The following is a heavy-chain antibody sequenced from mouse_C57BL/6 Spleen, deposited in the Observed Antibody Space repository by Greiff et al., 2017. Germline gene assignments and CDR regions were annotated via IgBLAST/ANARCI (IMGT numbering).Heavy chain of an antibody. J-gene: IGHJ3*01. CDR1: GFNIKDDY. Sequence: VQLKESGAGLVRPGASVKLSCTASGFNIKDDYMHWVKQRPEQGLEWIGWIDPENGDTEYASKFQGKATITADTSSNTAYLQLSSLTSEDTGVYYCTTRFAYWGQGTLVTVSA. V-gene: IGHV14-4*01. CDR2: IDPENGDT. CDR3: TTRFAY.